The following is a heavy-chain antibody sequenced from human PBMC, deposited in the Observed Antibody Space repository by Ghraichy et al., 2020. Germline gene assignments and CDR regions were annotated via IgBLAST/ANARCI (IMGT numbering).Heavy chain of an antibody. V-gene: IGHV6-1*01. D-gene: IGHD1-1*01. Sequence: SQTHSLTCAISGDSVSGNSAAWNWIRQSPSRGLEWLGRTYYRSKWYNQYAVSLKSRITISADTSTNHVSLQLNSVTPEDAAVYFCARWVHDAGYFDSWGQGTLVTVSS. CDR2: TYYRSKWYN. CDR3: ARWVHDAGYFDS. CDR1: GDSVSGNSAA. J-gene: IGHJ4*02.